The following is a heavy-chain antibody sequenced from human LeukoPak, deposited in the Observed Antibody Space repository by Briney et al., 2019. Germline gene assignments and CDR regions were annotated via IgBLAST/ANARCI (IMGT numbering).Heavy chain of an antibody. V-gene: IGHV3-23*01. CDR2: ISGSGGST. Sequence: GRSLRLSCAASGFTFSSYAMSLVRQAPGKGLEWVSAISGSGGSTYYADSVKGRFTISRDNSKNTLYLQMNSLRAEDTAVYYCAKDSPYSSSWWFYFDYWGQGTLVTVSS. CDR1: GFTFSSYA. D-gene: IGHD6-13*01. CDR3: AKDSPYSSSWWFYFDY. J-gene: IGHJ4*02.